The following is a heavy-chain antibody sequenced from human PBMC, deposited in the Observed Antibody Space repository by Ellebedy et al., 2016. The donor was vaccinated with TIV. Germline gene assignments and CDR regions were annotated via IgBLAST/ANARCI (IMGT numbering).Heavy chain of an antibody. V-gene: IGHV3-23*01. CDR1: GYTFTSYG. CDR2: ISGSGGST. D-gene: IGHD5-18*01. J-gene: IGHJ4*02. CDR3: AKGEQLWFPYYFDY. Sequence: AASVKVSCKASGYTFTSYGMSWVRQAPGKGLEWVSAISGSGGSTYYADSVKGRFTISRDNSKNTLYLQMNSLRAEDTAVYYCAKGEQLWFPYYFDYWGQGTLVTVSS.